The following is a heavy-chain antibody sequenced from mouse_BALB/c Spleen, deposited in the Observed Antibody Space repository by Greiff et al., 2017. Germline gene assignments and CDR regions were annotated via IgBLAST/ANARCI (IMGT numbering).Heavy chain of an antibody. V-gene: IGHV5-6-5*01. Sequence: EVQVVESGGGLVKPGGSLKLSCAASGFTFSSYAMSWVRQTPEKRLEWVASISSGGSTYYPDSVKGRFTISRDNARNILYLQMSSLRSEDTAMYYCARGDYYGSKGAWFAYWGQGTLVTVSA. CDR1: GFTFSSYA. CDR2: ISSGGST. J-gene: IGHJ3*01. D-gene: IGHD1-1*01. CDR3: ARGDYYGSKGAWFAY.